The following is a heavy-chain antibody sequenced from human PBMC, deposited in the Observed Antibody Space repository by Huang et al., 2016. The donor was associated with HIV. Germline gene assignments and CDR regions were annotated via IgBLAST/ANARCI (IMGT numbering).Heavy chain of an antibody. CDR3: ARHFGSWSGYFDS. Sequence: QLQLQESGPGLVRPSETLSLICTVSGGSITDSNYYWGWIRQPPGKGLEWIGSIYYSGDTDYNPPRKSRVTISVDTSKNRFSLDIRSVAVADTAIYYCARHFGSWSGYFDSWGQGTLVPVSS. D-gene: IGHD3-10*01. J-gene: IGHJ4*02. CDR1: GGSITDSNYY. CDR2: IYYSGDT. V-gene: IGHV4-39*01.